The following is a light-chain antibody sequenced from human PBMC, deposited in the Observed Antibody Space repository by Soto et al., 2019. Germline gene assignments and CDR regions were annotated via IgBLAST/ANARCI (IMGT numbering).Light chain of an antibody. CDR2: GTS. J-gene: IGKJ1*01. CDR1: LNVGRRY. CDR3: QQYGSSPRT. V-gene: IGKV3-20*01. Sequence: EIALTQSPSTLSLATVRRATLSCRASLNVGRRYLGWYHQKPGQSPRLLIYGTSNRATGLPDRFSGSGSGTDFTLTISSLEAGDLARYYCQQYGSSPRTFGQRTKVKT.